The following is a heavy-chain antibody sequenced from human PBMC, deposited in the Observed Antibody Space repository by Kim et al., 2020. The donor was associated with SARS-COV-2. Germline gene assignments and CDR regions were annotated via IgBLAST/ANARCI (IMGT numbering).Heavy chain of an antibody. D-gene: IGHD4-17*01. CDR3: ARVKYGGDHYSDY. J-gene: IGHJ4*02. V-gene: IGHV3-21*01. Sequence: YYADSPEGRFAISRDTAKDSLFLQMNGLRAEDTAVYYCARVKYGGDHYSDYWGQGTLVTVSS.